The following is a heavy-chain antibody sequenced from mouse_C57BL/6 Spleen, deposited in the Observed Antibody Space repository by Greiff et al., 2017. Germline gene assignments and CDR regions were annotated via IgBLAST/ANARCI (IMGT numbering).Heavy chain of an antibody. J-gene: IGHJ2*01. D-gene: IGHD4-1*01. CDR3: ARPRLTQYYFDY. V-gene: IGHV5-17*01. Sequence: DVKLVESGGGLVKPGGSLKLSCAASGFTFSDYGMHWVRQAPEKGLEWVAYISSGSSTIYYADTVKGRFTISRDNAKNTLFLKMTSLRSEDTAMYYCARPRLTQYYFDYWGQGTTLTVSS. CDR2: ISSGSSTI. CDR1: GFTFSDYG.